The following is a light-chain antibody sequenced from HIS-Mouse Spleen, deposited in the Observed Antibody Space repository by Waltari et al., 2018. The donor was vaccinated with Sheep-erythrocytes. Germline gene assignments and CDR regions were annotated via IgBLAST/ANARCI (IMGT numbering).Light chain of an antibody. CDR1: SSDVGSYNL. J-gene: IGLJ1*01. CDR3: CSYAGSYNHV. CDR2: EGS. V-gene: IGLV2-23*01. Sequence: QSALTLPASVSGSPGQSITISCTGTSSDVGSYNLVSWYQQHPGKAPKVLIYEGSKRPSGVSNRFSGSKSGNTASLTISGLQAEDETDYYCCSYAGSYNHVFATGTKVTVL.